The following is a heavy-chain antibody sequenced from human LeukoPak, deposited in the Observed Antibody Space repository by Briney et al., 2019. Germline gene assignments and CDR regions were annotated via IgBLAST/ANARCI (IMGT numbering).Heavy chain of an antibody. Sequence: GGSLRLSCAASGFTFSTYSLNWVRQAPGKGLEWLSSLSGDKKYIYYADSVKGRFTISRDNSKNTLYLQMNSLRAEDTAIYYCAKGGRLNYYDSSGYPLHDAFDIWGQGTMVTVSS. CDR2: LSGDKKYI. J-gene: IGHJ3*02. CDR1: GFTFSTYS. V-gene: IGHV3-21*04. CDR3: AKGGRLNYYDSSGYPLHDAFDI. D-gene: IGHD3-22*01.